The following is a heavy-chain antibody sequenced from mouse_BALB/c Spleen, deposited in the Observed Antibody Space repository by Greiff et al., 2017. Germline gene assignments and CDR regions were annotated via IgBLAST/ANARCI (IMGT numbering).Heavy chain of an antibody. V-gene: IGHV7-1*02. Sequence: DVKLVESGGGLVQPGGSLRLSCATSGFTFSDFYMEWVRQPPGKRLEWIAASRNKANDYTTEYSASVKGRFIVSRDTSQSILYLQMNALRAEDTAIYYCARDAYYYGSYWYFDVWGAGTTVTVSS. CDR3: ARDAYYYGSYWYFDV. D-gene: IGHD1-1*01. CDR1: GFTFSDFY. J-gene: IGHJ1*01. CDR2: SRNKANDYTT.